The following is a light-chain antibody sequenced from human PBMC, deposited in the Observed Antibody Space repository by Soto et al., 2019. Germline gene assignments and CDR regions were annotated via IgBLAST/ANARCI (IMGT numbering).Light chain of an antibody. CDR1: RDIGNY. J-gene: IGKJ3*01. Sequence: DIRLTQSPSSLSASVGDRVSITCQASRDIGNYLNWYQQKPGKAPQLLIYDASNLETGVPLRFSGIGSRTHITFNINTLQCEYIATYVCQQNDNQVAFGPGTKVEI. CDR2: DAS. V-gene: IGKV1-33*01. CDR3: QQNDNQVA.